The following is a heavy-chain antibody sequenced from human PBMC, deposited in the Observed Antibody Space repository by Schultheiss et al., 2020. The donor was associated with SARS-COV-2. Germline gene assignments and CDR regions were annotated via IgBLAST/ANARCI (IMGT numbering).Heavy chain of an antibody. CDR3: ARVETVATFFDY. J-gene: IGHJ4*02. D-gene: IGHD4-23*01. CDR2: ISYDGRNK. CDR1: GFTFSTNA. Sequence: GESLKISCAASGFTFSTNAMHWVRQAPGKGLEWVASISYDGRNKFYANSLKGRFTSSRDNSKNTLSLQMNSLRAEDTAVYYCARVETVATFFDYWGQGTPVTVSS. V-gene: IGHV3-30*04.